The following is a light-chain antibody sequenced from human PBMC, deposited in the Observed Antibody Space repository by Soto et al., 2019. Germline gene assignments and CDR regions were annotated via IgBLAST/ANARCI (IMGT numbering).Light chain of an antibody. V-gene: IGKV3-11*01. J-gene: IGKJ5*01. CDR2: DAY. CDR3: QQRHMWPIT. CDR1: QSFRGL. Sequence: EVVLTQSPVTLSLSPGERATLSCRASQSFRGLLAWYQQKPGQAPRLLIYDAYNRATGIPPRFSGSGSGIDFTLTISSLQPEDSAVYYCQQRHMWPITFGQGTRLEIK.